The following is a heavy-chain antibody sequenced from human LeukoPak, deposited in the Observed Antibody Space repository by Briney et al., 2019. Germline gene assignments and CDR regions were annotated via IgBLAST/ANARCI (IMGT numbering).Heavy chain of an antibody. V-gene: IGHV5-51*01. Sequence: GESLKISCKGSGYSFTSYWIGWVRQMPGKGLEWMGIIYPGDSDTRYSPSFQGQVTISADKSISTAYLQWSSLKASDTAMYYCARSEVVVVAATGGLDLWGQGTLVTVSS. CDR2: IYPGDSDT. J-gene: IGHJ4*02. CDR3: ARSEVVVVAATGGLDL. CDR1: GYSFTSYW. D-gene: IGHD2-15*01.